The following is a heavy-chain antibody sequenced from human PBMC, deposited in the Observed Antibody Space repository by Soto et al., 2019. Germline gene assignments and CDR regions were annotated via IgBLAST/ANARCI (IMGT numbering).Heavy chain of an antibody. Sequence: EVQLVESGGGLVQPGGSLRLSCAASGFTLSSYNMNWVRQAPGKGLEWVSYISGSSATIYYADSVKGRFTISRDNAKNSRYLQMDSLRDEDTAVYYCARDHGGSTWFVGIYYYFGVDVWGQGTTVTVSS. CDR2: ISGSSATI. CDR1: GFTLSSYN. V-gene: IGHV3-48*02. J-gene: IGHJ6*02. D-gene: IGHD6-13*01. CDR3: ARDHGGSTWFVGIYYYFGVDV.